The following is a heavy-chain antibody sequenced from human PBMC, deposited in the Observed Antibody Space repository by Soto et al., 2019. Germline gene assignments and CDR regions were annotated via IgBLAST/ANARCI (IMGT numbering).Heavy chain of an antibody. D-gene: IGHD6-6*01. CDR1: GFTFSSYW. CDR3: ARDRRYSSSSWDY. Sequence: EVQLVESGGGLVQPGGSLRLSCAASGFTFSSYWMSWVRQAPGKGLEWVANIKQDGSEKNYVDSVKGRFTISRDNDKSSLYLQMSSQRAEDTAVYYCARDRRYSSSSWDYWGQGTLVTVSS. CDR2: IKQDGSEK. V-gene: IGHV3-7*01. J-gene: IGHJ4*02.